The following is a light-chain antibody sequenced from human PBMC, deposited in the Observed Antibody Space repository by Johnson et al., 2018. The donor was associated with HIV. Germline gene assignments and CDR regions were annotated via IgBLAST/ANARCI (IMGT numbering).Light chain of an antibody. CDR3: GTWDSGLTAHYV. CDR2: ENN. CDR1: SSNIGNIY. V-gene: IGLV1-51*02. Sequence: QSVLTQPPSVSAAPGQKVTISCSGSSSNIGNIYVSWYQQLPGTAPKLLIYENNKRPSGIPDRFSDSKSGTSANLGITGLQTGDEADYYCGTWDSGLTAHYVFGTGTRVTVL. J-gene: IGLJ1*01.